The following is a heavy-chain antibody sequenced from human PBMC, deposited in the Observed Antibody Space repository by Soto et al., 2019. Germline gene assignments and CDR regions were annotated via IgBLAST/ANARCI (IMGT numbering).Heavy chain of an antibody. V-gene: IGHV1-18*01. CDR3: ARDFRVTYYYGSGSYYQFDY. Sequence: ASVKVSCKASGYTFTSYGISWVRQAPGQGLEWMGWISAYNGNTNYAQKLQGRVTMTTDTSTSTAYMELRSLRSDDTAVYYCARDFRVTYYYGSGSYYQFDYWGQGTLVTVSS. D-gene: IGHD3-10*01. CDR2: ISAYNGNT. CDR1: GYTFTSYG. J-gene: IGHJ4*02.